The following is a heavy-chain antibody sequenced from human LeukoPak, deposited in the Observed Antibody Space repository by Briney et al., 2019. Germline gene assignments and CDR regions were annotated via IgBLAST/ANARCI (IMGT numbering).Heavy chain of an antibody. D-gene: IGHD3-3*01. Sequence: SETLSLTCTVSGGSLSSYYWSWIRQPPGKGLEWIGYIYYNGSTNYNPSLKSRVTISVDTSKNQFSLKLSSVTAADTAVYYCARGLYDFRNDYWGQGTLVTVSS. CDR1: GGSLSSYY. CDR2: IYYNGST. J-gene: IGHJ4*02. V-gene: IGHV4-59*01. CDR3: ARGLYDFRNDY.